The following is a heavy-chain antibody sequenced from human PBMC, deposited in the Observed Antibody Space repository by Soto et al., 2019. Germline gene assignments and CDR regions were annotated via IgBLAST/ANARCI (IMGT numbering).Heavy chain of an antibody. CDR1: GGTFSSYA. CDR3: ARAPNYYDSSGYCDY. V-gene: IGHV1-69*13. Sequence: EASVKVSCKASGGTFSSYAISWVRQAPGQGLERMGGIIPIFGTANYAQKFQGRVTITADESTSTAYMELSSLRSEDTAVYYCARAPNYYDSSGYCDYWGQGSLVTVSS. J-gene: IGHJ4*02. CDR2: IIPIFGTA. D-gene: IGHD3-22*01.